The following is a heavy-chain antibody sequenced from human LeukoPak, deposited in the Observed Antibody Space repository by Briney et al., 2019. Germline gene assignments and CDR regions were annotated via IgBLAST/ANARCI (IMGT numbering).Heavy chain of an antibody. V-gene: IGHV3-23*01. D-gene: IGHD3-10*01. CDR2: ISESGGSP. CDR3: AKEGDYYGSGSFPYYFDY. CDR1: GFTLRTYV. J-gene: IGHJ4*02. Sequence: PGGSLRLSCAASGFTLRTYVMTWVRQAPGKGLEWVSSISESGGSPYYAASVKGRFTISRDNSKNTLYLQMNSLRAEDTAVYYCAKEGDYYGSGSFPYYFDYWGQETLVTVSS.